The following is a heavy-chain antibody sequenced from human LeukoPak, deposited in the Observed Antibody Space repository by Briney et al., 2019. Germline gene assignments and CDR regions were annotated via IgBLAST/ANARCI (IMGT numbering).Heavy chain of an antibody. J-gene: IGHJ5*02. D-gene: IGHD1-26*01. Sequence: SETLSLTCAVYDGPISSHYWSWIRQPPGEGLEWIGYIYYSGSTNYNPSLKSRVTISVDTSKNQFSLNLTSVTAADTATYHCARLEYSGSYYWFDPWGQGTLVTVSS. CDR2: IYYSGST. CDR1: DGPISSHY. CDR3: ARLEYSGSYYWFDP. V-gene: IGHV4-59*11.